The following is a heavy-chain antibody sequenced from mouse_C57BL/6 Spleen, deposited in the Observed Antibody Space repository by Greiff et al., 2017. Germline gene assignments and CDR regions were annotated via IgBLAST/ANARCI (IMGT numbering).Heavy chain of an antibody. Sequence: EVHLVESGGGLVKPGGSLKLSCAASGFTFSSYAMSWVRQTPEQRLEWVATISDGGSYTYYPSNVKGRFTISSDNAKNNLYLQMSHLMSEDTARDYCARDNAYDAWFAYWGQGTLVTVSA. J-gene: IGHJ3*01. CDR3: ARDNAYDAWFAY. CDR2: ISDGGSYT. V-gene: IGHV5-4*01. CDR1: GFTFSSYA. D-gene: IGHD2-12*01.